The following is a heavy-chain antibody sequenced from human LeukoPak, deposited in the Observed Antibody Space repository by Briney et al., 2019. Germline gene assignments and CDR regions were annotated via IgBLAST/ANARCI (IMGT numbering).Heavy chain of an antibody. CDR1: GGSISGYY. Sequence: PSETLSLTCTVSGGSISGYYWSWIRQPAGKGLEWIGRVSTSGSTNYNPSLKSRVTMSVDTSKNQFSLKLSSVTAADTAVYYCARGHCSSTSCPALTNQYNWFDPWGQGTLVTVSS. CDR2: VSTSGST. J-gene: IGHJ5*02. CDR3: ARGHCSSTSCPALTNQYNWFDP. D-gene: IGHD2-2*01. V-gene: IGHV4-4*07.